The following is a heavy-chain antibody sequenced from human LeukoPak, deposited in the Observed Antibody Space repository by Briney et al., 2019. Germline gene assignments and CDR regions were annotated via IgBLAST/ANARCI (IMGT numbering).Heavy chain of an antibody. J-gene: IGHJ4*02. D-gene: IGHD4-17*01. CDR2: INHSGST. Sequence: KPSETLSLTCAVYGGSFSGYYWSWIRQPPGKGLEWIGEINHSGSTNYNPSLKSRVTISVDTSKNQFSLKLSSVTAADTAVYYCAREDYGDYGAFDYWGQGTLVTVSS. CDR3: AREDYGDYGAFDY. V-gene: IGHV4-34*01. CDR1: GGSFSGYY.